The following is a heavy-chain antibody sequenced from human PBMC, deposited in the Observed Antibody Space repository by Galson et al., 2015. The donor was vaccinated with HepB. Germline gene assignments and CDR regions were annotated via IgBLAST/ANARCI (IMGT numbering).Heavy chain of an antibody. Sequence: SLRLSCAASGFAFSSYAMSWVRQAPGKGLEWVSSIHGGRTYYADSVKGRFTISRDNSKSTLYLQINSLRAEDTAIYYCAKDLSSGWYFGDFWGQGTLVTVSS. J-gene: IGHJ4*02. CDR1: GFAFSSYA. CDR2: IHGGRT. CDR3: AKDLSSGWYFGDF. V-gene: IGHV3-23*01. D-gene: IGHD6-19*01.